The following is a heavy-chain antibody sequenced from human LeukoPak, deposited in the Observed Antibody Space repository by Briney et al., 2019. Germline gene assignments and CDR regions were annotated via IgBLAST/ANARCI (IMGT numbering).Heavy chain of an antibody. V-gene: IGHV4-59*01. CDR1: GGSISSYY. CDR3: ARDTMVRGVIDYYYYGMDV. J-gene: IGHJ6*02. Sequence: PETLSLTCTVSGGSISSYYWSWIRQPPGKGLEWIGYIYYSGSTNYNPSLKSRVTISVDTSKNQFSLKLSSVTAADTAVYYCARDTMVRGVIDYYYYGMDVWGQGTTVTVSS. D-gene: IGHD3-10*01. CDR2: IYYSGST.